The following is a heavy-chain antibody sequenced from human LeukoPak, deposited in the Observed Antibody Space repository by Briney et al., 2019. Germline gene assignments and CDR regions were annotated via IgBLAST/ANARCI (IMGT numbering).Heavy chain of an antibody. CDR2: IKSKTDGGTT. Sequence: GGSLRLYCAASGFTFSNAWMSWVRQAPGKGLEWVGRIKSKTDGGTTDYAAPVKGRFTISRDDSKNTLYLQMNSLKTEDTAVYYCTTGGDSSSYFDYWGQGTLVTVSS. V-gene: IGHV3-15*01. D-gene: IGHD6-13*01. J-gene: IGHJ4*02. CDR1: GFTFSNAW. CDR3: TTGGDSSSYFDY.